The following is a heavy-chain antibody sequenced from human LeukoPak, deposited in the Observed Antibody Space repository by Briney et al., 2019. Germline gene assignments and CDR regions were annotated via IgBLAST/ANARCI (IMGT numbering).Heavy chain of an antibody. D-gene: IGHD4-11*01. CDR1: GFTFSSYA. Sequence: PGGSLRLSCAASGFTFSSYAMHWVRQAPGKGLEWVAVISYDGSNKYYAGSVKGRLTISRDNSKNTLYLQMNSLRAEDTAVYYCARDRYSNYAPTYYFDYWGQGTLVTVSS. V-gene: IGHV3-30-3*01. CDR3: ARDRYSNYAPTYYFDY. J-gene: IGHJ4*02. CDR2: ISYDGSNK.